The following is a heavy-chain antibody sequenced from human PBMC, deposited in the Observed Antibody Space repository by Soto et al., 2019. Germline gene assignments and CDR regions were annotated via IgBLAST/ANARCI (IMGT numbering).Heavy chain of an antibody. D-gene: IGHD2-2*01. Sequence: GGSLRLSCAASGFTFSSYAMHWVRQAPGKGLEWVAVISYDGSNKYYADSVKGRFTISRDNSKNTLYLQMNSLRAEDTAVYYCARSVVVPAYLAMGDWYYGMDVWGQGTTVTVSS. CDR3: ARSVVVPAYLAMGDWYYGMDV. J-gene: IGHJ6*02. CDR2: ISYDGSNK. V-gene: IGHV3-30-3*01. CDR1: GFTFSSYA.